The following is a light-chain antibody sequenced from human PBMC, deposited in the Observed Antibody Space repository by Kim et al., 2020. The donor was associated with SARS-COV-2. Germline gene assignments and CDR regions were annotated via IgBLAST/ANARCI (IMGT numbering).Light chain of an antibody. CDR3: QQYNSRPRT. Sequence: SVSPGERATLSCRASQSVSSDLAWYQQKPGQAPRFLIFGASTRATGVPARFSGSGSGTEFTLTISSLQSEDFAIYYCQQYNSRPRTFGQGTKLEI. V-gene: IGKV3-15*01. CDR2: GAS. J-gene: IGKJ2*02. CDR1: QSVSSD.